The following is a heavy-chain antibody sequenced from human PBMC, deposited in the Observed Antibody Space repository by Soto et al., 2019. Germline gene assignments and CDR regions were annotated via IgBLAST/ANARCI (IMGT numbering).Heavy chain of an antibody. D-gene: IGHD1-26*01. CDR3: ARLLGSGNYLGIFDAFDI. J-gene: IGHJ3*02. CDR1: GGSITTVGNY. V-gene: IGHV4-31*03. CDR2: ISYSGST. Sequence: QVQLQESGPGLVQPSQTLSLACTVSGGSITTVGNYWSWIRQFPGKGLEWFGHISYSGSTNSNPSHRSRLSMSVDTSKNQFSLELSSVTAADTAVYYCARLLGSGNYLGIFDAFDIWGQGTVVTVSS.